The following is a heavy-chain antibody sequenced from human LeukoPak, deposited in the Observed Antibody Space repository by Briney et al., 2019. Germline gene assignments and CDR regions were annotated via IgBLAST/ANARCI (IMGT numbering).Heavy chain of an antibody. CDR2: IKQDGSEK. Sequence: GGSLRLSCAASGFTFSSYWMSWVRQAPGKGLEWVANIKQDGSEKYYVDSVKGRFTISRDSAKNSLYLQMNSLRAEDTAVYYCARDLYLNWFDPWGQGTLVTVSS. V-gene: IGHV3-7*01. J-gene: IGHJ5*02. D-gene: IGHD3-16*01. CDR1: GFTFSSYW. CDR3: ARDLYLNWFDP.